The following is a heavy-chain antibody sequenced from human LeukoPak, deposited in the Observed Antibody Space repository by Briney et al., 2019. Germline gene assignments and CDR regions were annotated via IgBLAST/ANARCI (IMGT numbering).Heavy chain of an antibody. Sequence: SVKVSCKASGGTFSSYAISWVRQAPGQGLEWMGRIIPILGIANYAQKFQGRVTITTDESTSTAYMELSSLRSEDTAVYYCARVTAPRRAAARNLGGHFDYWGQGTLVTVSS. CDR2: IIPILGIA. CDR1: GGTFSSYA. D-gene: IGHD2-2*01. V-gene: IGHV1-69*04. J-gene: IGHJ4*02. CDR3: ARVTAPRRAAARNLGGHFDY.